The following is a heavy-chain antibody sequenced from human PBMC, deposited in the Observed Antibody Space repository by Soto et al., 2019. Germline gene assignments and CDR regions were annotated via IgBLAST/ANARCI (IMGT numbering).Heavy chain of an antibody. Sequence: QVQLVESGGGVVQPGRSLRLSCAASGFTFSLYAIHWVRQAPGKGLEWVAAIWGDGSDKKYADSVKGRFTVSRDNSKNTLYLQMNSLRDEDTAVYFCARSGDCTGTSCHLRGLFDSWGPGTLVTVSS. J-gene: IGHJ4*02. CDR3: ARSGDCTGTSCHLRGLFDS. CDR2: IWGDGSDK. D-gene: IGHD2-8*02. V-gene: IGHV3-33*01. CDR1: GFTFSLYA.